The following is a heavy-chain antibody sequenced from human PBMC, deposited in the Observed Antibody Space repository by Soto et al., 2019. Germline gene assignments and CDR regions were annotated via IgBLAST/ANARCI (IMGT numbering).Heavy chain of an antibody. CDR1: GGTFSSYA. J-gene: IGHJ4*02. D-gene: IGHD6-13*01. CDR3: ARDPGIAAAGHYFDY. V-gene: IGHV1-69*13. Sequence: SVKVSCKASGGTFSSYAISWVRQAPGQGLEWMGGIIPIFGTANYAQKFQGRVTITADESTSTAYMELSSLRSEDTAVYYCARDPGIAAAGHYFDYWGQGTLVTVSS. CDR2: IIPIFGTA.